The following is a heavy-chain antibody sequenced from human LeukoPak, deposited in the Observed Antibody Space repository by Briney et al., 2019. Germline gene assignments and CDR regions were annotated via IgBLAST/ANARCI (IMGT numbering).Heavy chain of an antibody. CDR3: ARCPGNTWSNNWFDR. V-gene: IGHV3-30*04. D-gene: IGHD6-13*01. Sequence: PGTSLRLSCADSGFTFSNYAMYWGRQAPGKGGEWGAVMSYDESNKYYADSVKAPFTTTTDNSKSTMYLQMNSLRVDDTTVYYCARCPGNTWSNNWFDRWGQGTLVSVSS. CDR1: GFTFSNYA. CDR2: MSYDESNK. J-gene: IGHJ5*02.